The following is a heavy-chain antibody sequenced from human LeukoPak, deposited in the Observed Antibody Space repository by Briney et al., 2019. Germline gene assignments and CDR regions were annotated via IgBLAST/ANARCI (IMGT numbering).Heavy chain of an antibody. CDR1: GFTFSSYS. Sequence: PGGSLRLSCAASGFTFSSYSMNWVRQAPGKGLEWVSSISSSSSYIYYADSVKGRFTISRDNAKNSLYLQMNSLRAEDTAVYYCAREPSFTFGGVIVMWLYYGMDVWGQGTTVTVSS. CDR2: ISSSSSYI. CDR3: AREPSFTFGGVIVMWLYYGMDV. V-gene: IGHV3-21*01. D-gene: IGHD3-16*02. J-gene: IGHJ6*02.